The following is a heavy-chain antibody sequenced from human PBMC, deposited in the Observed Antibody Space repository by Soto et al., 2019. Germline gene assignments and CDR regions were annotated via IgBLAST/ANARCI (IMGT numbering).Heavy chain of an antibody. D-gene: IGHD3-10*01. CDR2: IRSKAYGGTT. Sequence: PGGSLRLSCTASGFTFGDYAMSWFRQAPGKGLEWVGFIRSKAYGGTTEYAASVKGRFTISRDDSKSIAYLQMNSLKTEDTAVYYCTSVWFGELLFTNLHFAYGMDVWGQGTTVTVSS. J-gene: IGHJ6*02. CDR1: GFTFGDYA. V-gene: IGHV3-49*03. CDR3: TSVWFGELLFTNLHFAYGMDV.